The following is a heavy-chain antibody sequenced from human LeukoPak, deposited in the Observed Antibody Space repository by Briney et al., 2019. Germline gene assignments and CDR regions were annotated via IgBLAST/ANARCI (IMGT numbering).Heavy chain of an antibody. CDR3: ARWYSSGWSFDY. CDR1: GYTFTSYY. CDR2: INPSGGST. V-gene: IGHV1-46*01. D-gene: IGHD6-19*01. Sequence: ASVKVSCKASGYTFTSYYMHWMRQAPGQGLEWMGIINPSGGSTSYAQKFQGRVTMTRDTSTSTVYMELSSLRSEDTAVYYCARWYSSGWSFDYWGQGTLVTVSS. J-gene: IGHJ4*02.